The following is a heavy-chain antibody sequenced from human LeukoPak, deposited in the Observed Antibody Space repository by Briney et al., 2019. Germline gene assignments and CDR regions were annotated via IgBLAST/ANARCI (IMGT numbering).Heavy chain of an antibody. J-gene: IGHJ6*02. CDR2: IFHTGST. CDR3: ARQNYDVRAYRYYGVDV. D-gene: IGHD3-22*01. V-gene: IGHV4-59*08. Sequence: PSETLSLTCTISGGSISTFYWSWIRQSPVKGLEWIGYIFHTGSTDYNPSLKSRITISVDTSKNQFSLKLNSVTAADTAVYYCARQNYDVRAYRYYGVDVWGQGTTVTASS. CDR1: GGSISTFY.